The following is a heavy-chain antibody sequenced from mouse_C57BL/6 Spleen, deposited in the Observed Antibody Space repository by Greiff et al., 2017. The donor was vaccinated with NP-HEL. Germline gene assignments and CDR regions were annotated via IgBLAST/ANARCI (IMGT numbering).Heavy chain of an antibody. Sequence: EVQLVESGGGLVKPGGSLKLSCAASGFTFSDYGMHWVRQAPEKGLEWVAYISSGSSTIYYADTVKGRFTISRDNAKNTLFLQMTSLRSEDTAMYYCARSYDVYSHYFDYWGQGTTLTVSS. V-gene: IGHV5-17*01. CDR2: ISSGSSTI. CDR3: ARSYDVYSHYFDY. CDR1: GFTFSDYG. J-gene: IGHJ2*01. D-gene: IGHD2-3*01.